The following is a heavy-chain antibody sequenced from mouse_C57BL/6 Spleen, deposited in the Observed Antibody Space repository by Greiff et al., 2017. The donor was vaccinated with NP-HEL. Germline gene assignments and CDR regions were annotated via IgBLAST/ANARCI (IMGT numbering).Heavy chain of an antibody. Sequence: VQLKQSGAELVKPGASVKLSCTASGFNITDYYMHWVKQRTEQGLEWIGRIDPEDGETKYAPKFQGKATITADTSSNTAYLQLSSLTSEDTAVDYCAGAYYSSYDYFDDWGQGTTLTVST. CDR1: GFNITDYY. D-gene: IGHD2-5*01. V-gene: IGHV14-2*01. CDR2: IDPEDGET. CDR3: AGAYYSSYDYFDD. J-gene: IGHJ2*01.